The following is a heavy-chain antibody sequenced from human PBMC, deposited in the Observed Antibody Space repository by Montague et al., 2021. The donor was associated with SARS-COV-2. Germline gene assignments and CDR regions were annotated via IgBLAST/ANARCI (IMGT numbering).Heavy chain of an antibody. Sequence: SLRLSCAASGFTFDTFAMNWVRQAPGKGLEWVAVSCSGGCDTYYAESVKGRFIISRDNSRKTLYLQMNSLRVEDTAVYYCATAGSGSYYYYKYGMDVWGQGTTVTVS. V-gene: IGHV3-23*03. D-gene: IGHD3-10*01. J-gene: IGHJ6*02. CDR1: GFTFDTFA. CDR2: SCSGGCDT. CDR3: ATAGSGSYYYYKYGMDV.